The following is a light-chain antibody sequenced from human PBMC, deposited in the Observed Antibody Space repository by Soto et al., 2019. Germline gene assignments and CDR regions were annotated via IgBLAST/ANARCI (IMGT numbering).Light chain of an antibody. V-gene: IGLV1-44*01. CDR3: AAWDDSLNGHV. J-gene: IGLJ1*01. CDR2: SNN. Sequence: HSVLTPAASASGAPRGRGTITYSGSRSNLGSNTVNWYQQLPGTAPKLLIYSNNQRPSGVPDRFSGSKSGTSASLAISGLQSEDEADYYCAAWDDSLNGHVFGTGTKATVL. CDR1: RSNLGSNT.